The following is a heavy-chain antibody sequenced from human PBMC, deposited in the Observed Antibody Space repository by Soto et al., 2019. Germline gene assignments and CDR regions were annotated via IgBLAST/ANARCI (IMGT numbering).Heavy chain of an antibody. CDR1: GGFISSNY. V-gene: IGHV4-59*01. Sequence: SETLSLTCTVCGGFISSNYWTWILQPPWKGVEWIGYIFHSGSTTYNPSLKSRVTLSVDTSKNQFSLNLRSVTAADTAVYYGARVDYAFWSGSSPSNYGMAVGGQGTTVTVSS. CDR2: IFHSGST. D-gene: IGHD3-3*01. J-gene: IGHJ6*02. CDR3: ARVDYAFWSGSSPSNYGMAV.